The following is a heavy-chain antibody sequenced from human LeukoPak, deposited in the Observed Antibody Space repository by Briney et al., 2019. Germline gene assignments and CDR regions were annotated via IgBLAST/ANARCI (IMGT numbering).Heavy chain of an antibody. CDR1: GGSISSSSYY. CDR3: ARGSTVAKAFDI. J-gene: IGHJ3*02. V-gene: IGHV4-39*07. CDR2: IYYSGST. D-gene: IGHD4-23*01. Sequence: SETLSLTCTVSGGSISSSSYYWGWIRQPPGKGLEWIGSIYYSGSTYYNPSLKSRVTISVDTSKNQFSLKLSSVTAADTAVYYCARGSTVAKAFDIWGQGTMVTVSS.